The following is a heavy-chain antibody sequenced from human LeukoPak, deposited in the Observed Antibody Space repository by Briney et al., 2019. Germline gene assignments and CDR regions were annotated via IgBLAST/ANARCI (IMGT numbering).Heavy chain of an antibody. J-gene: IGHJ5*02. Sequence: SETLSLTCDVFGGSFTDYFWTWIRQSPGKGLEWIGEINDYTGNTNYNPSLNSRVSISLEKSKNQFSLELRSVTAADTAVYYCARASSYNDAVRYNPSWFGPWGQGTLVTVSS. CDR3: ARASSYNDAVRYNPSWFGP. CDR1: GGSFTDYF. D-gene: IGHD3-10*01. CDR2: INDYTGNT. V-gene: IGHV4-34*01.